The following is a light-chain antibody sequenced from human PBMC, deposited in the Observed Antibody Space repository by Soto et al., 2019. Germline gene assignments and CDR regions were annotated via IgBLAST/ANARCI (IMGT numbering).Light chain of an antibody. CDR2: WAS. CDR1: QSVSSSY. J-gene: IGKJ1*01. Sequence: EIVLTQSPGTLSLSPGERATLSCRASQSVSSSYLAWYQQKPGQAPKLLIYWASTREFGVPDRFSGSGSGTDFTLTISSLQTEDVALYYCQQYYSTPRTFGHGTKVEIK. V-gene: IGKV3-20*01. CDR3: QQYYSTPRT.